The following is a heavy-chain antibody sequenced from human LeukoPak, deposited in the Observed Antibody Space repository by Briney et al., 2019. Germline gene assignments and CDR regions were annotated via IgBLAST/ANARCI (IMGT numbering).Heavy chain of an antibody. J-gene: IGHJ4*02. V-gene: IGHV3-30*18. D-gene: IGHD4-17*01. CDR2: ISYDGSNK. Sequence: GGSLRLSCAASGFTFRNYGMHWVRQAPGKGLEWVEVISYDGSNKYYADSVEGRFTISRDNSKNTLYLQMTSLTAEDTAVYYCANGDYPVVSFDYWGQGTLVTVSS. CDR3: ANGDYPVVSFDY. CDR1: GFTFRNYG.